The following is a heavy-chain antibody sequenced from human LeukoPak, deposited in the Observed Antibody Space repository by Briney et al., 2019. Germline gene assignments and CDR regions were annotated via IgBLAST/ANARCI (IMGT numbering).Heavy chain of an antibody. V-gene: IGHV3-48*02. CDR3: ARDPRKNFYGSGKGFDP. D-gene: IGHD3-10*01. Sequence: PGGSLRLSCAASGFTFSSYSMNWVRQAPGKGLEWVPYISSSSSTIYYADSVKGRFTISRDNAKNSLYLQMNSLRDEDTAVYYCARDPRKNFYGSGKGFDPWGQGTLVTVSS. CDR2: ISSSSSTI. J-gene: IGHJ5*02. CDR1: GFTFSSYS.